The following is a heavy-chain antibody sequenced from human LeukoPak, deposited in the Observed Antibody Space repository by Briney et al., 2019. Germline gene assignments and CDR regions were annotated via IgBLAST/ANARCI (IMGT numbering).Heavy chain of an antibody. D-gene: IGHD6-6*01. CDR2: IYYSGST. CDR1: GGSISSYY. CDR3: ARDGSSSDYYYYGMDV. J-gene: IGHJ6*02. Sequence: SETLSLTCTVSGGSISSYYWSWIRQPPGKGLEWIGYIYYSGSTNYNPSLKSRVTISVDTSKNQLSLKLSSVTAADTAVYYCARDGSSSDYYYYGMDVWGQGTTVTVSS. V-gene: IGHV4-59*01.